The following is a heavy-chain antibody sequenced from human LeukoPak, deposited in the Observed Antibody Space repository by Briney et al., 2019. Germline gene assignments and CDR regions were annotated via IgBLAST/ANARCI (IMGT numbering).Heavy chain of an antibody. CDR2: IIPIFGTA. V-gene: IGHV1-69*05. J-gene: IGHJ5*02. CDR1: GGSFSSEA. CDR3: TRGGSSGPEGWFDP. D-gene: IGHD6-19*01. Sequence: SVKVSCKAFGGSFSSEAISWVRQAPGQGLEWMGGIIPIFGTANYAQKFQGRVTITTDESTSTAYMELRSLRSDDTAVYYCTRGGSSGPEGWFDPWAQGTLVTVSS.